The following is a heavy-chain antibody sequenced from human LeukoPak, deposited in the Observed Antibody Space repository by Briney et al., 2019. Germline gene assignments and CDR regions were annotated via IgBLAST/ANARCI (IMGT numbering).Heavy chain of an antibody. CDR3: ARQRYSGYDRGAFDI. CDR2: IYYSGTT. CDR1: GGSIGRYY. J-gene: IGHJ3*02. Sequence: SETLSLTCTVSGGSIGRYYWSWIRQSPEKGLEWIGYIYYSGTTKYNPSLESRVAMSVDTSKNHFSLRLNSVTAADTAVYYCARQRYSGYDRGAFDIWGQGTRVTVSS. V-gene: IGHV4-59*08. D-gene: IGHD5-12*01.